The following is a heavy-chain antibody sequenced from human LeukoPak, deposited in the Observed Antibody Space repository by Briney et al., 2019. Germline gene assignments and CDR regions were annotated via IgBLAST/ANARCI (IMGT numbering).Heavy chain of an antibody. CDR3: ARGRDVPYDSVGWFDP. J-gene: IGHJ5*02. CDR1: GYTFTSYY. CDR2: INPSGGST. Sequence: EASVKVSCKASGYTFTSYYMHWVRQAPGQGLEWMGIINPSGGSTSYAQKFQGRVTMTRDTSTSTVYMELSSLRSEDTAVYYCARGRDVPYDSVGWFDPWGQGTLVTVSS. V-gene: IGHV1-46*01. D-gene: IGHD3-3*01.